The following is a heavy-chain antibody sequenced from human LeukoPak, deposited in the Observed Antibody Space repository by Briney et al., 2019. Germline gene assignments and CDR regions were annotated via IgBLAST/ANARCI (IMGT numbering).Heavy chain of an antibody. D-gene: IGHD6-19*01. CDR1: GGSISSYY. Sequence: SETLSLTCTVSGGSISSYYWSWIRQPPGKGLDWIGYIYYSGSTNYNPSLKSRVTISVDTSKNQFSLKLSSVTAADTAVYYCARDLGSGWSGFDYWGQGTLVTVSS. CDR3: ARDLGSGWSGFDY. CDR2: IYYSGST. J-gene: IGHJ4*02. V-gene: IGHV4-59*01.